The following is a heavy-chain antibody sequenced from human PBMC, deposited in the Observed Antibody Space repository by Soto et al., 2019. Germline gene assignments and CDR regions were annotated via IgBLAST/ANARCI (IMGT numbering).Heavy chain of an antibody. Sequence: PGESLKISCKRSGYSFTSYLIVWVRRMPGKGLGWMGIICPGDSDTRYSPSFQGQGTISADKSISTAYLQWSSLKASDTAMYYCARLWTPMIVGGTGAFDMWGQGTLVTVSS. CDR2: ICPGDSDT. J-gene: IGHJ3*02. CDR3: ARLWTPMIVGGTGAFDM. V-gene: IGHV5-51*01. D-gene: IGHD3-22*01. CDR1: GYSFTSYL.